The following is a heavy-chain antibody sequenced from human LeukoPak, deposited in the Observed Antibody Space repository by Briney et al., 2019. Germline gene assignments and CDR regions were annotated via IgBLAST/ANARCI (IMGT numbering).Heavy chain of an antibody. V-gene: IGHV3-9*01. CDR2: ISWNGGSI. CDR1: GFTFDDYA. CDR3: AKDANPSGALFDF. D-gene: IGHD1-14*01. Sequence: PGRSLRLSCAASGFTFDDYAMHWVRQAPGKGLEGVSGISWNGGSIGYADSVKGRFTISRDNAKNSLYLQVNSLRVEDTAFYYCAKDANPSGALFDFWGQGTLVTVSS. J-gene: IGHJ4*02.